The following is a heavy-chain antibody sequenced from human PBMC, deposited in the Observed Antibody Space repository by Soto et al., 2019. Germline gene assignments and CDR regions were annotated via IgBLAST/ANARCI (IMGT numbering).Heavy chain of an antibody. Sequence: GGSLRLSCAASGFTFSNAWMSWVRQAPGKGLEWVGRIKSKTDGGTTDYAAPVKGRFTISRDDSKNTLYLQMNSLKTEDTAVYYCTTGGIAAAAINYYYYYGMDVWGQGTTVTVSS. V-gene: IGHV3-15*01. J-gene: IGHJ6*02. CDR1: GFTFSNAW. D-gene: IGHD6-13*01. CDR2: IKSKTDGGTT. CDR3: TTGGIAAAAINYYYYYGMDV.